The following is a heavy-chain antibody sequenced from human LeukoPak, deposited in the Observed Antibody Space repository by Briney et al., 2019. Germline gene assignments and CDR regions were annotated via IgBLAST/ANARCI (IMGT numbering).Heavy chain of an antibody. Sequence: SETLSLTCALYGGSFSGYYWSWIRQPPGKGLEWIGEINHSGSTNYNPSLKSRVTISVDTSKNQFSLKLSSVTAADTAVYYCARLRLKYYDFWSGYSQGAFDIWGQGTMVTVSS. CDR2: INHSGST. CDR3: ARLRLKYYDFWSGYSQGAFDI. J-gene: IGHJ3*02. D-gene: IGHD3-3*01. CDR1: GGSFSGYY. V-gene: IGHV4-34*01.